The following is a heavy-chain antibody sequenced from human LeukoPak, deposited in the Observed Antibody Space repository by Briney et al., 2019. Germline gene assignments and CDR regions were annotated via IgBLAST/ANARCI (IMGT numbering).Heavy chain of an antibody. J-gene: IGHJ4*02. V-gene: IGHV1-2*02. CDR3: ARSSREYQLPAWRV. Sequence: ASVKVSCKASGYTFTGYYMHWVRQAPGQGLEWMGWINPNSGGTSYAQKFQGRVTMTRDTSISTAYMELSRLRSDDTAVYYCARSSREYQLPAWRVWGQGTLVTVSS. CDR2: INPNSGGT. CDR1: GYTFTGYY. D-gene: IGHD2-2*01.